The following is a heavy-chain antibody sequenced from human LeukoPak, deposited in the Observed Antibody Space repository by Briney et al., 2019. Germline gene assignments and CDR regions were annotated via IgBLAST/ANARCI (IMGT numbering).Heavy chain of an antibody. CDR2: INPNSGGT. CDR1: GYTFTGYY. J-gene: IGHJ1*01. CDR3: ARDFYPLVAGTLHGYFQH. V-gene: IGHV1-2*02. Sequence: ASVKVSCKASGYTFTGYYMHWVRQAPGQGLEWMGWINPNSGGTNYARKFQGRVTMTRDTSISTAYMELSRLRSDDTAVYYCARDFYPLVAGTLHGYFQHWGQGTLVTVSS. D-gene: IGHD6-19*01.